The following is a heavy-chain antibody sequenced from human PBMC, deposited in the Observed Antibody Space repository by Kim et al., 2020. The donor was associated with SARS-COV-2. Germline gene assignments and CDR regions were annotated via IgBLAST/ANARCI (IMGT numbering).Heavy chain of an antibody. D-gene: IGHD2-2*01. V-gene: IGHV3-21*01. Sequence: GGSLRLSCAASGFTFSSYSINWVRQAPGKGLEWVSSISSSSSYIYYADSVKGRFTISRDNAKNSLYLQMNSLRAEDTAVYYCARGGYCSSTSCLDYWGQGTLVTVSS. CDR1: GFTFSSYS. CDR2: ISSSSSYI. J-gene: IGHJ4*02. CDR3: ARGGYCSSTSCLDY.